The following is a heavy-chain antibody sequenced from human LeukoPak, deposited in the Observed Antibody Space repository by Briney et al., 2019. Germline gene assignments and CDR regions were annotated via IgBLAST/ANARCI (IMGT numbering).Heavy chain of an antibody. CDR1: GGPISGYF. CDR3: AREPTSGRDPTSGRPLDY. D-gene: IGHD5-12*01. V-gene: IGHV4-4*07. Sequence: PSETLSLTCTVSGGPISGYFWTWIRQPAGKGLEWIGRIYSSGSNNYNPSLKSRVTMSLDTSKNHFSLNLTSVTAADTAVYYCAREPTSGRDPTSGRPLDYWGQGTLVTVSS. J-gene: IGHJ4*02. CDR2: IYSSGSN.